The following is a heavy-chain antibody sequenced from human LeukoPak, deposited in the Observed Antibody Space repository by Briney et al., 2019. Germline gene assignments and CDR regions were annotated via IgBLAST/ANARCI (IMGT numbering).Heavy chain of an antibody. V-gene: IGHV1-24*01. CDR1: GYTLTELS. J-gene: IGHJ6*03. CDR3: ARDVRYYGSGSYTAYYYYYMDV. D-gene: IGHD3-10*01. Sequence: ASVKVSCKVSGYTLTELSMHWVRQAPGKGLEWMGGFDPEDGETIYAQKFQGRVTMTEDTSTDTAYMELSSLRSDDTAVYYCARDVRYYGSGSYTAYYYYYMDVWGKGTTVTVSS. CDR2: FDPEDGET.